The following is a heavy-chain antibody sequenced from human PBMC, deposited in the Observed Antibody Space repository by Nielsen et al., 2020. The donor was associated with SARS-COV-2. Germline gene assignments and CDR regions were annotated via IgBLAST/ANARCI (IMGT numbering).Heavy chain of an antibody. V-gene: IGHV3-23*01. CDR3: AKTPYYYDSSGYSYFDY. CDR1: GFTFSSYA. Sequence: GGSLRLSCAASGFTFSSYAMSWVRQAPGKGLEWVSAISGSGGSTYYADSVKGRFTISRDNSKNTLYLQMNSLRAEDTAVYYCAKTPYYYDSSGYSYFDYWGQGTLVTVSS. CDR2: ISGSGGST. D-gene: IGHD3-22*01. J-gene: IGHJ4*02.